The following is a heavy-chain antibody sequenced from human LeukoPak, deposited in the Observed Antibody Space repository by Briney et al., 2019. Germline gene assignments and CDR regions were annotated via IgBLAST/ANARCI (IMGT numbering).Heavy chain of an antibody. V-gene: IGHV1-18*01. CDR1: GYTLTELS. CDR2: ISAYNGNT. D-gene: IGHD3-3*01. J-gene: IGHJ4*02. CDR3: ARVGYYDFWSGSQSYYFDY. Sequence: GASVKVSCKVSGYTLTELSMHWVRQAPGQGLEWMGWISAYNGNTNYAQKLQGRVTMTTDTSTSTAYMELRSLRSDDTAVYYCARVGYYDFWSGSQSYYFDYWGQGTLVTVSS.